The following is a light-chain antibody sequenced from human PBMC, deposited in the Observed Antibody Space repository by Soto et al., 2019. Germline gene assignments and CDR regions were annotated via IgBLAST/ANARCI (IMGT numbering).Light chain of an antibody. CDR3: SSYTSSRIPV. CDR1: SRDVGGNNY. CDR2: DVS. V-gene: IGLV2-14*03. Sequence: QSALTQPASVSGSPGQSTAISCTGTSRDVGGNNYVSWYQQYPGKAPKLMIYDVSNRPSGVSNRFSGSKSGNTASLTSFGLQAEDEGDYYCSSYTSSRIPVFGGGTKLTVL. J-gene: IGLJ2*01.